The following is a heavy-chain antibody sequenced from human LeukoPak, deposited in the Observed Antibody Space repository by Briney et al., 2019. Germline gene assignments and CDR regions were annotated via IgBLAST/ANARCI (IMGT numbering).Heavy chain of an antibody. J-gene: IGHJ4*02. V-gene: IGHV3-48*04. CDR1: GFTFSSYG. CDR3: ARERLGELSSRPFDY. Sequence: GGSLRLSCAASGFTFSSYGMHWVRQAPGKGLEWVSYISSSGSTIYYADSVKGRFTISRDNAKNSLYLQMNSLRAEDTAVYYCARERLGELSSRPFDYWGQGTLVTVSS. CDR2: ISSSGSTI. D-gene: IGHD3-16*02.